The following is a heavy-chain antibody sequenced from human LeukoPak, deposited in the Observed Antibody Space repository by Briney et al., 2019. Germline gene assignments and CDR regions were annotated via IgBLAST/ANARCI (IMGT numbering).Heavy chain of an antibody. V-gene: IGHV4-34*01. Sequence: KPSETLSLTRAVYGGSFSGYYWSWIRQPPGKGLEWIGEINHSGSTNYNPSLKSRVTISVDTSKNQFSLKLSSVTAADTAVYYCARRVRYFDWLLPSLRNWFDPWGQGTLVTVSS. D-gene: IGHD3-9*01. J-gene: IGHJ5*02. CDR2: INHSGST. CDR3: ARRVRYFDWLLPSLRNWFDP. CDR1: GGSFSGYY.